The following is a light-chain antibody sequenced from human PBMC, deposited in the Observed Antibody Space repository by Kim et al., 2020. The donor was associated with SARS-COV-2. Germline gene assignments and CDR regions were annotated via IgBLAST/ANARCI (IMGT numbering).Light chain of an antibody. Sequence: ASVGDTVTITGRASQCISTWLAWYQHTPEKAPNLLIYKASDLESGVPSRFSGSGSGTEFTLTISSLQPDDFATYYCQQYNTFSRTFGQGTKVDIK. CDR3: QQYNTFSRT. CDR1: QCISTW. V-gene: IGKV1-5*03. CDR2: KAS. J-gene: IGKJ1*01.